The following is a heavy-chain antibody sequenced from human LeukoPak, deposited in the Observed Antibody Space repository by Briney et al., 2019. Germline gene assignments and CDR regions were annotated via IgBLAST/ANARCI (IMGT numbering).Heavy chain of an antibody. CDR1: GFRFSHFG. V-gene: IGHV3-33*01. CDR2: IWSDGTNK. CDR3: ARAETTVTRPHWFDP. J-gene: IGHJ5*02. D-gene: IGHD4-17*01. Sequence: GGSLRLSCAASGFRFSHFGMHWVRQAPGKGLEWVAVIWSDGTNKYYADSVKGRFTISRDNAKNSLYLQMNSLRAEDTAVYYCARAETTVTRPHWFDPWGQGTLVTVSS.